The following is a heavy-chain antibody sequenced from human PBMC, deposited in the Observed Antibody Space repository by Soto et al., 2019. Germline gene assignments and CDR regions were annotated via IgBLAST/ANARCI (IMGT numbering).Heavy chain of an antibody. Sequence: GGSLRLSCAASGFTFSSYSMNWVRQAPGKGLEWVSSISSSSSYIYYADSVKGRFTISRDNAKNSLYLQMNSLRAEDTAVYYCARDIRNGSRGSGWYIGFDYWGQGTLVTVSS. CDR1: GFTFSSYS. V-gene: IGHV3-21*01. D-gene: IGHD6-19*01. CDR2: ISSSSSYI. J-gene: IGHJ4*02. CDR3: ARDIRNGSRGSGWYIGFDY.